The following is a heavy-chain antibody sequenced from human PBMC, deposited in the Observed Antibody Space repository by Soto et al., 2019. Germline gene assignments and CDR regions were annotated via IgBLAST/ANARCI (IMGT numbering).Heavy chain of an antibody. Sequence: GGSLRLSCAASGFTFSSYAMHWVRQAPGKGLEWVAVISYDGSNKYYADSVKGRFTISRDNSKNTLYLQMNSLRAEDTAVYYCARADYYGSGSYYIKDYYYGMDVWGQGTTVTVSS. D-gene: IGHD3-10*01. CDR1: GFTFSSYA. CDR2: ISYDGSNK. CDR3: ARADYYGSGSYYIKDYYYGMDV. V-gene: IGHV3-30-3*01. J-gene: IGHJ6*02.